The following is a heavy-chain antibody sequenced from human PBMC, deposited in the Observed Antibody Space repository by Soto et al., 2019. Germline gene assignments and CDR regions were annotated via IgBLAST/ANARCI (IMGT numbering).Heavy chain of an antibody. CDR2: IYYSGST. CDR3: ARTGLDYYESSGYPYYFDY. V-gene: IGHV4-59*01. D-gene: IGHD3-22*01. J-gene: IGHJ4*02. CDR1: GGSISSYY. Sequence: SETLSLTCTVSGGSISSYYWSWIRQPPGKGLEWIGYIYYSGSTNYNPSLKSRVTISVDTSKNQFSLKLSSVTAADTAVYYCARTGLDYYESSGYPYYFDYWGQGTLVTVSS.